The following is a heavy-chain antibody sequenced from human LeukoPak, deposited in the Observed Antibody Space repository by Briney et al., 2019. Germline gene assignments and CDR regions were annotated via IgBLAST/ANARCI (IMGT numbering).Heavy chain of an antibody. D-gene: IGHD3-10*01. V-gene: IGHV1-2*02. CDR1: GYTFTGYY. J-gene: IGHJ5*02. Sequence: ASVKVSCKGSGYTFTGYYMHWVRQAPGQGLEWMGWCNPNSGGTNYAQKFQGRITMTRDTSISTAYMELSRLRYDDTAVYYCARPLRVTMVRGAAFRASSDFDPWGQGTLVTVSS. CDR3: ARPLRVTMVRGAAFRASSDFDP. CDR2: CNPNSGGT.